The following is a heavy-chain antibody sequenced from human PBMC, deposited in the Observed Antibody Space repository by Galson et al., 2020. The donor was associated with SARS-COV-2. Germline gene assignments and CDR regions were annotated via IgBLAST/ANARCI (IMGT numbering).Heavy chain of an antibody. CDR1: GFPFSSYS. J-gene: IGHJ6*02. V-gene: IGHV3-21*01. CDR3: ARVGGMATTPANYYYYGWDV. D-gene: IGHD3-16*01. Sequence: GGSLRLSCAASGFPFSSYSMNWVRQAPGKGLEWVSSISSGSSYIYYADSVKGRFTISRDNAKNSLYLQMNSLRAEDTAVYYCARVGGMATTPANYYYYGWDVWGQGTTVTVSS. CDR2: ISSGSSYI.